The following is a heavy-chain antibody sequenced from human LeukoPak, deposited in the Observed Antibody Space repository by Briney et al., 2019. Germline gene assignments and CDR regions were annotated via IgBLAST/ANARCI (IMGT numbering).Heavy chain of an antibody. CDR1: GYTLTTYG. Sequence: ASVKVSCKASGYTLTTYGISWVRQAPGQGLEWMGWISAYDGNTNYAQKFQGRVTMTRDTSTSTVYMELSSLRSEDTAVYYCARGAVAGMGYWFDPWGQGTLVTVSS. D-gene: IGHD6-19*01. J-gene: IGHJ5*02. CDR2: ISAYDGNT. CDR3: ARGAVAGMGYWFDP. V-gene: IGHV1-18*01.